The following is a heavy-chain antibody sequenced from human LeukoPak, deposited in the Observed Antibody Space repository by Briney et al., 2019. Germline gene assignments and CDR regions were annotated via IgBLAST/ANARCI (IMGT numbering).Heavy chain of an antibody. CDR3: ARDVVAAPGTWDY. J-gene: IGHJ4*02. CDR1: GYSISSGYY. CDR2: IYHSGST. Sequence: NPSETLSLTCTVSGYSISSGYYWGWIRQPPGKGLEWIGSIYHSGSTYYNPSLKSRVTISVDTSKNQFSLKLSSVTAADTAVYYCARDVVAAPGTWDYWGQGTLVTVSS. V-gene: IGHV4-38-2*02. D-gene: IGHD6-13*01.